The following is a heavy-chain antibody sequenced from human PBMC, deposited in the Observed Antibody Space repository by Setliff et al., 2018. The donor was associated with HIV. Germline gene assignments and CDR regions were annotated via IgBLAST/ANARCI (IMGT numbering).Heavy chain of an antibody. CDR3: ARVPYRSAWFSGGHDAFDI. CDR2: IIPILGTT. CDR1: GVTFSTFA. V-gene: IGHV1-69*13. D-gene: IGHD6-19*01. J-gene: IGHJ3*02. Sequence: VASVKVSCKASGVTFSTFAISWVRQAPGQGLKWMGGIIPILGTTKYAQKFQGRVTITADESTSTAYMEMRSLRSDDTAVYFCARVPYRSAWFSGGHDAFDIWGQGTMVTVSS.